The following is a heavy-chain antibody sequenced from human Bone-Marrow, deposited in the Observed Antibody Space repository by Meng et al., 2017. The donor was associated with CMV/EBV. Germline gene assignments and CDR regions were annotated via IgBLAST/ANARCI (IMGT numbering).Heavy chain of an antibody. CDR3: ARDPIGIPFDY. CDR2: ISYDGSNK. V-gene: IGHV3-30-3*01. CDR1: GFTFSSYA. J-gene: IGHJ4*02. D-gene: IGHD1-14*01. Sequence: GESLKISCAASGFTFSSYAMHWVRQAPGKGLEWVAVISYDGSNKYYADSVKGRFTISRDNSKNTLYLQMNSLRAEDTAVYYCARDPIGIPFDYWGQGTLGTVSS.